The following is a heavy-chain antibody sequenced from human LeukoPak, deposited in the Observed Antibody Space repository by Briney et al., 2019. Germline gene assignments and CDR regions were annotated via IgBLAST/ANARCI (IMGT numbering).Heavy chain of an antibody. D-gene: IGHD5-24*01. CDR2: IYYSGST. Sequence: SETLSLTCTVSGGSISSYYWSWLRQPPGKGLEWIGYIYYSGSTNYNPSLKSRVTISVDTSKNQFSLKLSSVTAADTAVYYCARGTVEMATIPDYWGQGTLVTVSS. CDR3: ARGTVEMATIPDY. CDR1: GGSISSYY. V-gene: IGHV4-59*01. J-gene: IGHJ4*02.